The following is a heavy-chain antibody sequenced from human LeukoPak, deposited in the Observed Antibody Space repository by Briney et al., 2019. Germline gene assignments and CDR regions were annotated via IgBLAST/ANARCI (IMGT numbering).Heavy chain of an antibody. Sequence: GGSLRLSCAASGFTFSDYYMSWIRQAPGKGLEWVSYISSRSSYTKYADSVKGRLTISRDNAKNSLYLRMNSLRAEDTAVYYCAMIWFGAPGADYWGQGTLVTVSS. J-gene: IGHJ4*02. CDR1: GFTFSDYY. CDR3: AMIWFGAPGADY. CDR2: ISSRSSYT. D-gene: IGHD3-10*01. V-gene: IGHV3-11*06.